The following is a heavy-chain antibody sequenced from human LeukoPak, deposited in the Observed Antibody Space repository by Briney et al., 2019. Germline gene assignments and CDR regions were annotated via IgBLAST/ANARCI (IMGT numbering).Heavy chain of an antibody. CDR3: AIGCSSPPGPASS. CDR2: ISGDSNYI. J-gene: IGHJ5*02. Sequence: KPGGSLRLSCAGSGFTFSSKSLTWVRQDLEKGLQWVSCISGDSNYIYYADSVKGRFTISRDNTKNSLFLQMNSLRADDTAIYYCAIGCSSPPGPASSWGQGTLVIVSS. V-gene: IGHV3-21*06. D-gene: IGHD6-19*01. CDR1: GFTFSSKS.